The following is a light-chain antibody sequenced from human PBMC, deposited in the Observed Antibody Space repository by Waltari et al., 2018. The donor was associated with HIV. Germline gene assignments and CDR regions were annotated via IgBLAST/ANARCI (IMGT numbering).Light chain of an antibody. Sequence: EVVMTQSPAALSVFPGERATLSCRASQTVSRDLAWYQQKAGQAPRLLIYGATTRATGIPARFSGSGSGTDFTLTISSLEPEDFAVYYCQQRSNWPITFGQGTRLEIK. J-gene: IGKJ5*01. CDR2: GAT. V-gene: IGKV3-11*01. CDR3: QQRSNWPIT. CDR1: QTVSRD.